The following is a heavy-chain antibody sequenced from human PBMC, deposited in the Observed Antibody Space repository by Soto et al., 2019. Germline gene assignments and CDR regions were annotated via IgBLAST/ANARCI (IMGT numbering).Heavy chain of an antibody. CDR3: AKGSASGRPYYFDS. CDR2: TDNSGTYP. CDR1: GFTFRSYA. Sequence: EVHLLVSGGGLVQPGGSLRLSCAASGFTFRSYAMSWVRQAPGKGLEWVSSTDNSGTYPWHADSVKGRFTISRDNSQNTLSLEMNSLRAEDTAVYYCAKGSASGRPYYFDSWGQGTLVTVSS. V-gene: IGHV3-23*05. J-gene: IGHJ4*02. D-gene: IGHD3-10*01.